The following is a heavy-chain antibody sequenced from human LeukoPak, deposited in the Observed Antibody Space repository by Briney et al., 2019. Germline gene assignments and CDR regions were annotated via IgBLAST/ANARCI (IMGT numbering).Heavy chain of an antibody. J-gene: IGHJ4*01. CDR3: ARGDASMATGFNY. CDR1: GFTFTNYW. D-gene: IGHD6-6*01. CDR2: IYPGASDT. Sequence: ESLKISCQTSGFTFTNYWIGWVRQMPGKGLEWMGIIYPGASDTKYSPSFRGQVTMSADKSTSTAYLQWGSLKASDTAMYFCARGDASMATGFNYWGQGTLVTVSS. V-gene: IGHV5-51*01.